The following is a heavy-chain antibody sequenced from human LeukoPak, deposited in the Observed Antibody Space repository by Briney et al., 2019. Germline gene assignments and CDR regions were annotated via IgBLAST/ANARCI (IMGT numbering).Heavy chain of an antibody. Sequence: GGSLRLSCAASGFTFSFYGMSWFRQAPGEGLEWVSAIGAPSGSTYYADSVKGRSTISRDNSKNTLYLQLNSLRAEDTAVYYCAKDRHCSGGNCYYFDYWGQGTLVTVSS. CDR3: AKDRHCSGGNCYYFDY. V-gene: IGHV3-23*01. J-gene: IGHJ4*02. D-gene: IGHD2-15*01. CDR2: IGAPSGST. CDR1: GFTFSFYG.